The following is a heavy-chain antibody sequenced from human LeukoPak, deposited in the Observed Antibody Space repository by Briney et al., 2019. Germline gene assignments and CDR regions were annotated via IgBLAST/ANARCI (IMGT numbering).Heavy chain of an antibody. D-gene: IGHD4-17*01. CDR3: ARLYGDYVSYFDY. CDR2: ISSSSSYI. V-gene: IGHV3-21*01. J-gene: IGHJ4*02. Sequence: PGGSLRLSCAASGFTFSSYSMNWVRQAPGKGLEWVSSISSSSSYIYYADSVKGRFTISRDNAKNSLYLQMNSLRAEDTAVYYCARLYGDYVSYFDYWGQGTLVTVSS. CDR1: GFTFSSYS.